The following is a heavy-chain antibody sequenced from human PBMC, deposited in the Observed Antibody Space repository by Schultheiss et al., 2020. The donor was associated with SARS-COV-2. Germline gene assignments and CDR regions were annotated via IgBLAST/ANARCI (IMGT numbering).Heavy chain of an antibody. CDR3: ARGTRGDGYHLNYYYYGMDV. CDR2: IYYSGST. D-gene: IGHD5-24*01. J-gene: IGHJ6*02. CDR1: GGSISSYY. V-gene: IGHV4-59*08. Sequence: SETLSLTCTVSGGSISSYYWSWIRQPPGKGLEWIGYIYYSGSTNYNPSLKSRVTISVDTSENQFSLKLSSVTAADTAVYYCARGTRGDGYHLNYYYYGMDVWGQGTTVTVSS.